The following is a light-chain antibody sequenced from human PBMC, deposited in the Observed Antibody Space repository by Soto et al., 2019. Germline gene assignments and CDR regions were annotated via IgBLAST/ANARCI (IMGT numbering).Light chain of an antibody. CDR2: DVS. CDR3: SSYTSSSTLSYV. V-gene: IGLV2-14*04. CDR1: SSEVGGYNY. J-gene: IGLJ1*01. Sequence: SVSGSPGQSITISCTGTSSEVGGYNYVSWYQQHPGKAPKLMIYDVSNRPSVVSNRFSGSKSGNTASLTISGLQSEDEADYYCSSYTSSSTLSYVFGTGTKVTVL.